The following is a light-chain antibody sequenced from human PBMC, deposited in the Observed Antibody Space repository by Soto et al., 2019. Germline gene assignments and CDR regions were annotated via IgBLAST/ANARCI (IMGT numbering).Light chain of an antibody. CDR2: KAS. V-gene: IGKV1-5*03. CDR1: QIISSW. J-gene: IGKJ1*01. Sequence: DIHMTPSPSTLSASVRDRDTITCRARQIISSWLAWYQQKPGTAPNLLIYKASTLQSGVPSRFSGSGSGTEFTLTISSLQPDDSATYYCQQYNDNWTFGQGTKVXIK. CDR3: QQYNDNWT.